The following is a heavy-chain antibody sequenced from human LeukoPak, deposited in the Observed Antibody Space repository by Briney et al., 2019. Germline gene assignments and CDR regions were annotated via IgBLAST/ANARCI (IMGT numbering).Heavy chain of an antibody. V-gene: IGHV3-66*01. CDR3: ATDFRYGSA. J-gene: IGHJ4*02. CDR1: GITVSNNY. Sequence: GGSLRLSCAVSGITVSNNYMSWVRQAPGKGLEWVSVIYSDGSSFYTDSVKGRFTIYRDNSKKTLYLQMNSLRAEDTAVYYCATDFRYGSAWGPGTLVTVSS. D-gene: IGHD3-10*01. CDR2: IYSDGSS.